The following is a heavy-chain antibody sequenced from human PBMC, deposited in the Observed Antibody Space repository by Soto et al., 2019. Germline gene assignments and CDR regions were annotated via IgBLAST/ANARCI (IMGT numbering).Heavy chain of an antibody. CDR1: GGSISSGGYS. V-gene: IGHV4-30-2*01. CDR2: IYHSGST. J-gene: IGHJ3*02. CDR3: ARDQRGSWGAFDI. Sequence: SETLSLTCAVSGGSISSGGYSWSWIRQPPGKGLEWIGYIYHSGSTYYNPSLKSRVTISVDRSKNQFSLKLSSVTAADTAVYYCARDQRGSWGAFDIWGQGTMVTVSS. D-gene: IGHD1-26*01.